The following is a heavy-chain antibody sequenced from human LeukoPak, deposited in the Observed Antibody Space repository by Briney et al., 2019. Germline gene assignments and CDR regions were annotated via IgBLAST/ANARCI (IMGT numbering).Heavy chain of an antibody. D-gene: IGHD2-2*01. Sequence: GGSLRLSCAASGFTFSSYAMHWVRQAPGKGLEWVGFIRSKTYGGTTEYAASVKGRFTISRDDSKSIAYLQMNSLKTEDTAVYYCTRDVSSQLLPHRLDDYWGQGTLVTVSS. CDR2: IRSKTYGGTT. CDR3: TRDVSSQLLPHRLDDY. V-gene: IGHV3-49*04. CDR1: GFTFSSYA. J-gene: IGHJ4*02.